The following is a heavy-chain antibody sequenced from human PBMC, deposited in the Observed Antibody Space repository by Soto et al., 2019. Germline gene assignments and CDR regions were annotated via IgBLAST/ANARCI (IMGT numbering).Heavy chain of an antibody. CDR2: INPKSGGT. Sequence: QAQLVQSGAEVKKPGASVKVSCQASGYTFTGHYIHWVRQAPGQGLQWMGWINPKSGGTHYAQKFQDGVTLTRDTSIRTAYMELPTVPAAATASSSCAKTGGGSGDFWYVDLWGRGTLVSVSS. CDR1: GYTFTGHY. V-gene: IGHV1-2*02. CDR3: AKTGGGSGDFWYVDL. J-gene: IGHJ2*01. D-gene: IGHD3-16*01.